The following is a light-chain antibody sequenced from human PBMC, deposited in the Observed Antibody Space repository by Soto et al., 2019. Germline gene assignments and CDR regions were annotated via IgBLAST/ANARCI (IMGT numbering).Light chain of an antibody. CDR1: QSLSSSY. CDR2: GAS. J-gene: IGKJ2*01. CDR3: QQYCTSYS. Sequence: EVVLTQSPGTLSLSPGERATLSCRASQSLSSSYLAWYQKKPGQAPRLLISGASSRATGIPDRFSGSGSGTDFTLTISRLEPEDFAVYYRQQYCTSYSFGQGTKLEIK. V-gene: IGKV3-20*01.